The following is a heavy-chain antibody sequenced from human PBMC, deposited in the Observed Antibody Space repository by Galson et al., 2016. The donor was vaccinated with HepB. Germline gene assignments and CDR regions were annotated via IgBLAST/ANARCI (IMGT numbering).Heavy chain of an antibody. CDR1: GYTFTSYD. D-gene: IGHD3-3*01. CDR3: TTVGALWGHHILE. J-gene: IGHJ4*02. Sequence: SVKVSCKASGYTFTSYDLNWVRQAPGQGLEWMGWIDTNSGSPTFAQAFRGRFVFSLDSSVTTTYLQISNLQAEDTALYYCTTVGALWGHHILEWGQGTLATVSS. CDR2: IDTNSGSP. V-gene: IGHV7-4-1*02.